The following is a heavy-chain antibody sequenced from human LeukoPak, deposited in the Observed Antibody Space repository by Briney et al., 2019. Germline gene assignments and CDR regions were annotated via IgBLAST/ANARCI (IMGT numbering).Heavy chain of an antibody. CDR1: GFTFDDYA. J-gene: IGHJ4*02. D-gene: IGHD1-26*01. Sequence: GGSLRLSCAASGFTFDDYAMHWVRQAPGKGLEWVSAISGSGGSTYYADSVKGRFTISRDNSKNTLYLQMNSLRAEDTAVYYCAKDSGSYFDYWGQGTLVTVSS. CDR3: AKDSGSYFDY. V-gene: IGHV3-23*01. CDR2: ISGSGGST.